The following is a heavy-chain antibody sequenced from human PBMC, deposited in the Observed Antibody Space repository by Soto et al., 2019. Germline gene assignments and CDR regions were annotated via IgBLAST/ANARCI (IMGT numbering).Heavy chain of an antibody. J-gene: IGHJ4*02. V-gene: IGHV1-18*01. D-gene: IGHD3-22*01. CDR1: GYTFTSYG. Sequence: QVQLVQSGAEVKKPGASVKVSCKASGYTFTSYGISWVRQAPGQGLEWMGWISAYNGNTNYAQKLQGRVTMTTDTSTSTAYMVLRRLRFDATAVYYCKRSNHDSSGFFGDYWGQGTLVTVSS. CDR2: ISAYNGNT. CDR3: KRSNHDSSGFFGDY.